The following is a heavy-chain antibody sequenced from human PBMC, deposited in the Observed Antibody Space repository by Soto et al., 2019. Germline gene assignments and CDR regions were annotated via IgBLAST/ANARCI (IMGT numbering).Heavy chain of an antibody. CDR2: ISPNGAAT. Sequence: HWVRQAPAKGLEFVAGISPNGAATYYADSVKGRSTISRDNSKNTLYLRMSSLTPDDTAVYYCVKLTDYCGLGTLVTVSS. J-gene: IGHJ4*02. CDR3: VKLTDY. V-gene: IGHV3-64D*06. D-gene: IGHD3-9*01.